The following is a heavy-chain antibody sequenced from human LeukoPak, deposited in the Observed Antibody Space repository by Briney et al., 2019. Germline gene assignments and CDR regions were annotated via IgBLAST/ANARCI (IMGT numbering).Heavy chain of an antibody. CDR2: INHSGST. D-gene: IGHD1-14*01. V-gene: IGHV4-34*01. J-gene: IGHJ4*02. Sequence: SETLSLTCAVYGGSFSGYYWSWIRQPPGKGLEWIGEINHSGSTNYNPSLKSRVTISVDTSKNQFSLKLSSVTAADTAVYYCARGLHKPVDYWGQGTLVTVSS. CDR3: ARGLHKPVDY. CDR1: GGSFSGYY.